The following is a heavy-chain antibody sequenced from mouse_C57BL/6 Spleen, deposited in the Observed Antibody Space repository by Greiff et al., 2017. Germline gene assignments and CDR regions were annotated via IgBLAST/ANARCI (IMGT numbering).Heavy chain of an antibody. CDR2: ISDGGSYT. J-gene: IGHJ2*01. Sequence: EVKLVESGGGLVKPGGSLKLSCAASGFTFSSYAMSWVRQTPEKRLEWVATISDGGSYTYYPDNVKGRFTISRDNAKNNLYLQMSHLKSEDTAMYYCARDMFFDYWGQGTTRTVSS. CDR1: GFTFSSYA. V-gene: IGHV5-4*01. CDR3: ARDMFFDY.